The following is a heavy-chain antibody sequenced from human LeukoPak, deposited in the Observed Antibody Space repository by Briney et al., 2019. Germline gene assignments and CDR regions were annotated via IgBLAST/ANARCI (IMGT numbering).Heavy chain of an antibody. J-gene: IGHJ3*01. CDR2: INPNSGGT. D-gene: IGHD1/OR15-1a*01. CDR1: GYTFTDYY. Sequence: ASVKVSCKASGYTFTDYYLHWVRQAPGQGLEWMGWINPNSGGTNYAQKFRGRVTMTRDTSISTAYMELTSLRSDDAAVYYCAREFRTSTWSFDAFDLWGQGTMVTVSS. CDR3: AREFRTSTWSFDAFDL. V-gene: IGHV1-2*02.